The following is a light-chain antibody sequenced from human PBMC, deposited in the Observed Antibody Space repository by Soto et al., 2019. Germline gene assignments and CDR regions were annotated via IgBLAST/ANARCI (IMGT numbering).Light chain of an antibody. CDR1: QSVSSN. V-gene: IGKV3-15*01. CDR3: QQYNNWPRT. J-gene: IGKJ2*01. CDR2: GAS. Sequence: EIVMTQSPATLSASPGERATVSCRASQSVSSNLAWYQQKPGQAPRLLIYGASTRATGIPARFSGSGSGTEFTLTIGSLQSEDFAVYYCQQYNNWPRTFGQGTKLEIK.